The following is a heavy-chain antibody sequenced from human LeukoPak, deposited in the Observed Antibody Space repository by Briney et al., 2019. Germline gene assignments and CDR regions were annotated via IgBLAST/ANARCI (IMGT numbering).Heavy chain of an antibody. CDR2: ISGSGGST. Sequence: GGSLRLPCAASGFTFSSYAMSWVRQAPGKGLEWVSAISGSGGSTYYADSVKGQFTISRDNSKNTLYLQMNSMRAEDTAVYYCAKCSGSSHTYYYYHGMDVWGQGTTVTVSS. CDR1: GFTFSSYA. D-gene: IGHD3-10*02. CDR3: AKCSGSSHTYYYYHGMDV. V-gene: IGHV3-23*01. J-gene: IGHJ6*02.